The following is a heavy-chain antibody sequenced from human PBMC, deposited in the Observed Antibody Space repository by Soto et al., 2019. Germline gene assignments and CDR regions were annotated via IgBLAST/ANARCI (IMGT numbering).Heavy chain of an antibody. CDR3: TTTQDDYSNSYWYFDL. CDR2: ISFDGSNK. CDR1: GFTFSSYA. D-gene: IGHD4-4*01. V-gene: IGHV3-30-3*01. Sequence: VQLVESGGGVVQPGRSLRLACAASGFTFSSYAMHWVRQAPGRGLEWVAVISFDGSNKYYADSVKGRFTISRDKSKNTLYLQMNSLRAEDTAVYYCTTTQDDYSNSYWYFDLWGRGTLVTVSS. J-gene: IGHJ2*01.